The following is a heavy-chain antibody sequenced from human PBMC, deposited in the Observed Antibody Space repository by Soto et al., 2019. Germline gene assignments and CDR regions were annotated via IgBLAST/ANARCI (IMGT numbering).Heavy chain of an antibody. CDR1: GGSISSGGYY. CDR2: IYYSGST. CDR3: ARGGSGSYYNVRQENWFDP. V-gene: IGHV4-31*03. D-gene: IGHD3-10*01. J-gene: IGHJ5*02. Sequence: QVQLQESGPGLVKPSQTLSLTCTVSGGSISSGGYYWSWIRQHPGKGLEWIGYIYYSGSTYYNPSLKSRVTISVDTSKNQFSLKLSSVTAADTAVYYCARGGSGSYYNVRQENWFDPWGQGTLVTVSS.